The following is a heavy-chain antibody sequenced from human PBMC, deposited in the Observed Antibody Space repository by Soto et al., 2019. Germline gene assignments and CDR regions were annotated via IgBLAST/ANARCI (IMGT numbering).Heavy chain of an antibody. CDR2: ISAYNGNT. Sequence: QVQLVQSGAEVKKPGASVKVSCKASGYTFTSYGISWVRQASGQGLEWMGWISAYNGNTKYAQKLQGRVTMTTDTSTXTXXXXXRXXXSXXTAVYYCARDEAYKWNDGGWFDPWGQGTLVTVSS. J-gene: IGHJ5*02. D-gene: IGHD1-1*01. CDR3: ARDEAYKWNDGGWFDP. V-gene: IGHV1-18*01. CDR1: GYTFTSYG.